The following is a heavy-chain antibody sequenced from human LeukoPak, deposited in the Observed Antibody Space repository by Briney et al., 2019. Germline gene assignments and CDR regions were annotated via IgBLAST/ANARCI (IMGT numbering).Heavy chain of an antibody. Sequence: GGSLRLSCAASGFTISSYEMNWVRQAPGKGLEWVSYISSSGSTIYYADSVKGRFTISRDNAKNSLYLQMNSLRAEDTAVYYCAREGYDILTGYQYYFDYWGQGTLVTVSS. J-gene: IGHJ4*02. V-gene: IGHV3-48*03. CDR3: AREGYDILTGYQYYFDY. D-gene: IGHD3-9*01. CDR1: GFTISSYE. CDR2: ISSSGSTI.